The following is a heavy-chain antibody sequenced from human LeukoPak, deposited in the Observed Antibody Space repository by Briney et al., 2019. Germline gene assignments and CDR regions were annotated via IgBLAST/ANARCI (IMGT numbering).Heavy chain of an antibody. V-gene: IGHV1-2*02. CDR2: INPNSGGT. D-gene: IGHD7-27*01. Sequence: ASVKVSCKASGYTFTGHYMHWVRQAPGQGLEWMGWINPNSGGTNYAQKFQGRVTMTRDTSISTAYMELSRLRSDDTAVYYCARGMTGDDGFDYWGQGTLVTVSS. J-gene: IGHJ4*02. CDR1: GYTFTGHY. CDR3: ARGMTGDDGFDY.